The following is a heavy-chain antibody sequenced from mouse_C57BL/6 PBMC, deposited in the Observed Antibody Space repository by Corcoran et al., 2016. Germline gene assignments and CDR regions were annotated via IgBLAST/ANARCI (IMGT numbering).Heavy chain of an antibody. CDR1: GYSITSGYY. CDR2: ISYDGSN. Sequence: DVQLQESGPGLVKPSQSLSLTCSVTGYSITSGYYWNWIRQFPGNKLEWMGYISYDGSNNYNPSLKNRISITRDTSKNQFFLKLNSVTTEDTATYYCARASYGYFDVGGTGTTVTVSS. CDR3: ARASYGYFDV. J-gene: IGHJ1*03. V-gene: IGHV3-6*01.